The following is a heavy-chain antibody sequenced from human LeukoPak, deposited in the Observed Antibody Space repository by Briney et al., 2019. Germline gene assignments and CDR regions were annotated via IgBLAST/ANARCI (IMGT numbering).Heavy chain of an antibody. J-gene: IGHJ4*02. CDR3: VRACGGDCYLADY. D-gene: IGHD2-21*02. Sequence: GGSLRLSCAASGFTFSSYAMSWVRQAPGKGLEWVSAISGSGGSTYYADSVKGRFTISRDYAKNSLYLQMNSLRAEDTAVYYCVRACGGDCYLADYWGQGTLVTVSS. CDR2: ISGSGGST. V-gene: IGHV3-23*01. CDR1: GFTFSSYA.